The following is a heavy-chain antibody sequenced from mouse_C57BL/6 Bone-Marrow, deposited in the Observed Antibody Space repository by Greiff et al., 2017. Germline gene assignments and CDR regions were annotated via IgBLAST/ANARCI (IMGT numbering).Heavy chain of an antibody. Sequence: EVQLQQSGTVLARPGASVKMSCKTSGYTFTSYWMHWVKQRPGQGLEWIGAIYPGNSDTSYNQKFKGKAKLTAVTSASTAYMELSSLTNEDSAVYYCTSHYGSSYAMDYWGQGTSVTVSS. CDR3: TSHYGSSYAMDY. CDR2: IYPGNSDT. CDR1: GYTFTSYW. J-gene: IGHJ4*01. D-gene: IGHD1-1*01. V-gene: IGHV1-5*01.